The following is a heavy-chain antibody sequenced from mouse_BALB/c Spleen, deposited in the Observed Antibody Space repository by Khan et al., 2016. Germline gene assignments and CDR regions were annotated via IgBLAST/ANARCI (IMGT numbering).Heavy chain of an antibody. CDR2: IRYSGST. V-gene: IGHV3-2*02. CDR3: TRSPTATRYFDV. J-gene: IGHJ1*01. Sequence: VQLKESGPGLVKPSQSLSLTCTVTGYSITSDYAWNWIRQFPGNKLEWMGYIRYSGSTTYNPSLNSRISITRDTSKNPFFLQLYSVTTEDTATYYCTRSPTATRYFDVWGAGTTVTVAS. D-gene: IGHD1-2*01. CDR1: GYSITSDYA.